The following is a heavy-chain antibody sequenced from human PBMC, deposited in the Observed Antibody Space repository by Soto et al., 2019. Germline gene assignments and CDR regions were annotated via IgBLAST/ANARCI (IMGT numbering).Heavy chain of an antibody. J-gene: IGHJ4*02. CDR1: GYTFSNFW. Sequence: GESLKISCQCSGYTFSNFWIAWVRQLPGKGLEWMGIIYPGDYETRYSPSFHGKVTISADRSIGTAYLQWSSLEASDSAFYFCARSPRSSQYFDYWGEGALATVSS. D-gene: IGHD6-13*01. CDR2: IYPGDYET. CDR3: ARSPRSSQYFDY. V-gene: IGHV5-51*01.